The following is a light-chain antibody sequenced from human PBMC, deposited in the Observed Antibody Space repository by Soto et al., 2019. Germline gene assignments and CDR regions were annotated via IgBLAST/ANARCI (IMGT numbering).Light chain of an antibody. CDR3: AVWDDSLNGPV. J-gene: IGLJ2*01. CDR1: SSNVGNNA. CDR2: YDD. Sequence: QAVVTQPPSVSEAPRQRVTISCSGSSSNVGNNAVNWYQQLPGKAPKLLIYYDDLLPSGVTDRFSGSKSGTSASLAISGLQSEDEADYYCAVWDDSLNGPVFGGGTKLTVL. V-gene: IGLV1-36*01.